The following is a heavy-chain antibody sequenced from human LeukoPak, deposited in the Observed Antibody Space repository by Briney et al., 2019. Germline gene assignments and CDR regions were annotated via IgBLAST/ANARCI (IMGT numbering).Heavy chain of an antibody. Sequence: ASVKVSCKASGYTFTSYGISWVRQAPGQGLEWMGWISAYNGNTNCAQKLQGRVTMTTDTSTSTAYMELRSLRSDDTAVYYCARVGLEPYYDFWSGYSYYYYMDVWGKGTTVTVSS. D-gene: IGHD3-3*01. V-gene: IGHV1-18*01. CDR3: ARVGLEPYYDFWSGYSYYYYMDV. CDR2: ISAYNGNT. J-gene: IGHJ6*03. CDR1: GYTFTSYG.